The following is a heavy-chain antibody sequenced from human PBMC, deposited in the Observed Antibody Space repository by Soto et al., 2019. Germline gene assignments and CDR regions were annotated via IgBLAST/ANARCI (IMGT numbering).Heavy chain of an antibody. Sequence: GASVKVSCKASGYTFTSYVISWVRQAPGQGLEWMGWISAYNGNTNFAQKLQGRVTMTTDTSTSTAYMELRSLRSDDTAVYYCARLVATVAGPYGTDVWGQGTTVTVAS. CDR3: ARLVATVAGPYGTDV. V-gene: IGHV1-18*01. J-gene: IGHJ6*02. CDR1: GYTFTSYV. CDR2: ISAYNGNT. D-gene: IGHD6-19*01.